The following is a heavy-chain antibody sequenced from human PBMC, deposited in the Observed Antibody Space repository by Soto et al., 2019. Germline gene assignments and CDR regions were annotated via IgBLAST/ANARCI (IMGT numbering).Heavy chain of an antibody. CDR1: GGSFSGYY. D-gene: IGHD3-16*01. J-gene: IGHJ3*02. Sequence: QVQLQQWGAGLLKPSETLSLTCAVYGGSFSGYYWSWIRQPPGKGLEWIGEINHSGSTNYNPTLKSRVTISVDTSKNQCSLKLSSVTAADTAVYYCARVISMWGSRIYDAFDIWGQGTMVTVSS. CDR3: ARVISMWGSRIYDAFDI. CDR2: INHSGST. V-gene: IGHV4-34*01.